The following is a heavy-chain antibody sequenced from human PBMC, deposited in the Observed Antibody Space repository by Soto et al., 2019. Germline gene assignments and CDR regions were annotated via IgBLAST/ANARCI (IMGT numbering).Heavy chain of an antibody. CDR1: GASMSSGGHS. Sequence: SETLSLTCAVSGASMSSGGHSWSWIRQSPGKGLEWIGCIYATGKTYYNPSLRSRVTISVDTSNNLFSLNVTSVTAADTAVYYCARAPPRPSPSWDVWGQGTKVTVSS. CDR3: ARAPPRPSPSWDV. V-gene: IGHV4-30-2*06. J-gene: IGHJ6*02. CDR2: IYATGKT.